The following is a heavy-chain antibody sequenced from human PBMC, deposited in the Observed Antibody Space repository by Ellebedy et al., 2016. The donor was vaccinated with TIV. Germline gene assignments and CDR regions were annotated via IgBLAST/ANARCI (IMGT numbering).Heavy chain of an antibody. J-gene: IGHJ4*02. CDR2: ISSDGTNK. Sequence: GGSLRLXXAASRFAFSIFGLHWVRQAPGKGLEWVAIISSDGTNKYYADSVRGRFTISRDNSKSTLYLQMDSLRPEDTAIYYCAKDESGGDLPRPFDHWGQGTLVTVSS. CDR3: AKDESGGDLPRPFDH. D-gene: IGHD5-12*01. CDR1: RFAFSIFG. V-gene: IGHV3-30*18.